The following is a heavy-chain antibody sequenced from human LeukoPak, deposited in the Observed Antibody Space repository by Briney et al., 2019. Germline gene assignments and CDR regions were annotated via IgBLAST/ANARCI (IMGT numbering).Heavy chain of an antibody. D-gene: IGHD1-14*01. CDR3: AREAAGHYPFYYYYGMDV. J-gene: IGHJ6*02. Sequence: GGSLRLSCAASGFTFSSYWMSWVRQAPGKGLEWVANIKQDGSEKYYVDSVKGRFTISRDNAKNSLYLQMSSLRAEDTAVYYCAREAAGHYPFYYYYGMDVWGQGTTVTVSS. CDR1: GFTFSSYW. V-gene: IGHV3-7*01. CDR2: IKQDGSEK.